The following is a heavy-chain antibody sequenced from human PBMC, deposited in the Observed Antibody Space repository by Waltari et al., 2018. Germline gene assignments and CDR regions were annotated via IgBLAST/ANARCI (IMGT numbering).Heavy chain of an antibody. D-gene: IGHD3-3*01. V-gene: IGHV3-49*04. CDR3: TRRKPPDLWSFDD. CDR2: RRTKAYGGTT. Sequence: EVQLVDSGGGLVQSGQSLRLSCTTSGFTFGDYAMSWVRQAPGRGLEVVGCRRTKAYGGTTEYAASLKGRFTISRDDSKSIAYLQMNSLNTEDTAVYYCTRRKPPDLWSFDDWGQGTLVTVSS. J-gene: IGHJ4*02. CDR1: GFTFGDYA.